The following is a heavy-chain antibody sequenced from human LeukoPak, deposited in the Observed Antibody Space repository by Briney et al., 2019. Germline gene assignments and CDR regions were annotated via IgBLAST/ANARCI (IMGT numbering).Heavy chain of an antibody. CDR3: ARDNPPWFGKFDAFDI. CDR2: ISTTGSTI. CDR1: GFTFSNYY. Sequence: GGSLRLSCTASGFTFSNYYISWVRQAPGKGLEWLAYISTTGSTIYYADSVKGRFTISRDNAKNSLYLQMNSLRAEDTAVYYCARDNPPWFGKFDAFDIWGQGTMVTVSS. D-gene: IGHD3-10*01. V-gene: IGHV3-11*04. J-gene: IGHJ3*02.